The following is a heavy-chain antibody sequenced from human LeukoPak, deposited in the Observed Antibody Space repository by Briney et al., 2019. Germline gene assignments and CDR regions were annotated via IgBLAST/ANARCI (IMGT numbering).Heavy chain of an antibody. V-gene: IGHV3-30-3*01. J-gene: IGHJ4*02. CDR3: ARDRGYSGYDPPHFDY. CDR2: ISYDGSNK. D-gene: IGHD5-12*01. CDR1: GFTFSSYA. Sequence: GGALRLSCAACGFTFSSYAMHWVRQAPGKGLEWVAVISYDGSNKYYADSVKGRFTISRDNSKNTLYLQTNSLRAEDTAVYYCARDRGYSGYDPPHFDYWGQGTLVTVSS.